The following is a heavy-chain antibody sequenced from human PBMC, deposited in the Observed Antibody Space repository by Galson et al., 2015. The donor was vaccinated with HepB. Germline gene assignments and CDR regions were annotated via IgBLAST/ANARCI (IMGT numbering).Heavy chain of an antibody. CDR1: GFPFSKVW. CDR2: IKTNTDGGPI. Sequence: SLRLSCAASGFPFSKVWMNWVRQAPGKGLEWVARIKTNTDGGPIDSAASVKGRFTISRDDPESTLYLQMNSLKSEDTGVYYCAPEAYDFWKGGNGMDVWGQGTTVTVSS. V-gene: IGHV3-15*01. CDR3: APEAYDFWKGGNGMDV. D-gene: IGHD3-3*01. J-gene: IGHJ6*02.